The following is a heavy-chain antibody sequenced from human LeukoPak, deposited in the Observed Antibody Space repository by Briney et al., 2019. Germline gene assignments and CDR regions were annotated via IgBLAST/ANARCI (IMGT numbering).Heavy chain of an antibody. J-gene: IGHJ5*02. D-gene: IGHD6-13*01. CDR1: GFTFSSYG. CDR2: IWYDGSNK. CDR3: AREGIAAAGPRGWLDP. V-gene: IGHV3-33*01. Sequence: GGSLRLSCAASGFTFSSYGMHWVRQAPGKGLEWVAVIWYDGSNKYYADSVKGRFTISRDNSKNTLYLQMNSLRAEDTAVYYCAREGIAAAGPRGWLDPWGQGTLVTVSS.